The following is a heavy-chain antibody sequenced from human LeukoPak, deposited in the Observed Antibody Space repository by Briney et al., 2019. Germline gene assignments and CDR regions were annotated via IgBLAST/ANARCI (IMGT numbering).Heavy chain of an antibody. CDR2: ISGSGGST. Sequence: PGGSLRLSCAASGFTFSSYSMNWVRQAPGKGLEWVSAISGSGGSTYYADSVKGRFTISRDNSKNTLYLQMNSLRAEDTAVYYCAKNIAVAVRGRLDYWGQGTLVTVSS. J-gene: IGHJ4*02. V-gene: IGHV3-23*01. D-gene: IGHD6-19*01. CDR3: AKNIAVAVRGRLDY. CDR1: GFTFSSYS.